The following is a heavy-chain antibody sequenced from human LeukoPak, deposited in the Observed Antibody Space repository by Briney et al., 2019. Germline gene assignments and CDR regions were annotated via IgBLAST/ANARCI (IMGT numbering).Heavy chain of an antibody. J-gene: IGHJ4*02. CDR2: INHSGST. D-gene: IGHD2-8*02. CDR1: GGSFSGYY. V-gene: IGHV4-34*01. CDR3: ARHPWWYFDY. Sequence: LSETLSLTCAVYGGSFSGYYWSWIRQPPGKGLEWIGEINHSGSTNYNPSLKSRVTISVDTSKNQFSLKLSSVTAADTAVYYCARHPWWYFDYWGQGTLVTVSS.